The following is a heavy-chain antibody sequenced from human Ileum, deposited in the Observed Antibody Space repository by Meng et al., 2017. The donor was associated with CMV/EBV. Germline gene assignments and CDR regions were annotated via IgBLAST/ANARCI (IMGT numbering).Heavy chain of an antibody. J-gene: IGHJ5*01. CDR1: GLNVNSNF. CDR3: ARGSCLRSACAPGDFWSGYHFDS. D-gene: IGHD3-3*01. V-gene: IGHV3-53*01. CDR2: IYTSGIS. Sequence: GESLKISCAASGLNVNSNFMGWVRQAPGKGLEWVSIIYTSGISYYVDSVKGRFTVSRDISTNTLQLQMNSLRAEDTTVYYCARGSCLRSACAPGDFWSGYHFDSWGRGTLVTVSS.